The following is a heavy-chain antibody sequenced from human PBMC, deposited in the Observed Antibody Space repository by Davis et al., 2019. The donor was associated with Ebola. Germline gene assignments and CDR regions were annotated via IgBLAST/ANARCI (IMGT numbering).Heavy chain of an antibody. CDR2: ISAYNGNT. CDR3: AKPSKRFRELLSSYYYGMDV. D-gene: IGHD3-10*01. Sequence: AASVKVSCKASGYTFTSYGISWVRQAPGQGLEWMGWISAYNGNTNYAQKLQGRVTMTRDTSTSTVYMELSSLRSEDTAVYYCAKPSKRFRELLSSYYYGMDVWGQGTTVTVSS. J-gene: IGHJ6*02. CDR1: GYTFTSYG. V-gene: IGHV1-18*01.